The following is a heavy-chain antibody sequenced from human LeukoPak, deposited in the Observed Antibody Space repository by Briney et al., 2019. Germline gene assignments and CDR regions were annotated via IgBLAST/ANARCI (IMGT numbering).Heavy chain of an antibody. V-gene: IGHV3-23*01. CDR1: GFTFSSYA. J-gene: IGHJ4*02. Sequence: GGSLRLSCAASGFTFSSYAMSWVRQAPGEGLEWVSSISASGGGTYYADSMKGRFTISRDSSKNTLYLQMNSLRAEDTAIYYCAKNLESYGDSATDYWGQGTLVTVSS. CDR2: ISASGGGT. D-gene: IGHD4-17*01. CDR3: AKNLESYGDSATDY.